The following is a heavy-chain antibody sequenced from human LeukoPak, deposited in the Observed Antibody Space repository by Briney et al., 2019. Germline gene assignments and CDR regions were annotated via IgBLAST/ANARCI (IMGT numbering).Heavy chain of an antibody. J-gene: IGHJ4*02. D-gene: IGHD3-22*01. CDR2: IYYSGST. CDR1: GGSISSSSYY. CDR3: ARGLAYYYDRSGYVIDY. Sequence: SETLSLTCTVSGGSISSSSYYWGWIRQPPGKGLEWIGSIYYSGSTYYNPSLKSRVTISVDTSKNQFSLKLSSVTAANPAVYYCARGLAYYYDRSGYVIDYWGQGTLVTVSS. V-gene: IGHV4-39*01.